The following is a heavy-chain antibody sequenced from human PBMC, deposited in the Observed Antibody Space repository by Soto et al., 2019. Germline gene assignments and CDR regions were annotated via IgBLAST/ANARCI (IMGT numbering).Heavy chain of an antibody. CDR3: ARSVRYYYDSSGYYYRHYFDY. J-gene: IGHJ4*02. CDR1: GGTFSSYA. Sequence: GASVKVSCKASGGTFSSYAISWVRQAPGQGLEWMGGIIPIFGTANYAQKFQGRVTITADESTSTAYMELSSLRSEDTAVYYCARSVRYYYDSSGYYYRHYFDYWGQGTLVTVSS. D-gene: IGHD3-22*01. CDR2: IIPIFGTA. V-gene: IGHV1-69*13.